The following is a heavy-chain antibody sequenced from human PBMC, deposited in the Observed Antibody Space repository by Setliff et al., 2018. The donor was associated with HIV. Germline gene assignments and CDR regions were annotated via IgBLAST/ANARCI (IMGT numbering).Heavy chain of an antibody. J-gene: IGHJ4*02. Sequence: ETLSLTCTVSGGSISTYYWSWIRQPPGKGLEWIGEINHSGSTAYNLALESRVSMSIDTSKNQFSLKLTSVTAADTAIYYCARGRDYTGSWFRPFYLDFWGQGTLVTVSS. CDR2: INHSGST. CDR3: ARGRDYTGSWFRPFYLDF. CDR1: GGSISTYY. D-gene: IGHD3-3*01. V-gene: IGHV4-34*01.